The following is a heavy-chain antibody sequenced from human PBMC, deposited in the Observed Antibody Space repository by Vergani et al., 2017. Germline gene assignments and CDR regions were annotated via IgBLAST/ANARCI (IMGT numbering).Heavy chain of an antibody. CDR3: ARDYCGGDCYSFYYYGMDV. V-gene: IGHV4-4*07. D-gene: IGHD2-21*02. J-gene: IGHJ6*02. CDR2: IYTSGST. Sequence: QVQLQESGPGLVKPSETLSLTCTVSGGSISSYYWSWIRQPAGMGLEWIGRIYTSGSTNYNPSLKSRVTMSVDTSKNQFSLKLSSVTAADTAVYYCARDYCGGDCYSFYYYGMDVWGQGTTVTVSS. CDR1: GGSISSYY.